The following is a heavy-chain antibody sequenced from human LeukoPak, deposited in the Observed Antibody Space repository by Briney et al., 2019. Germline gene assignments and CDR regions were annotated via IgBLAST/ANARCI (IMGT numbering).Heavy chain of an antibody. CDR2: INHSGGT. CDR1: GGSISSGGYY. J-gene: IGHJ4*02. Sequence: SQTLSLTCTVSGGSISSGGYYWSWIRQPPGKGLEWIGEINHSGGTNYNPSLKSRVTISVDTSKNQFSLKLSSVTAADTAVYYCARGESSDCSSTSCYLFDYWGQGTLVTVSS. CDR3: ARGESSDCSSTSCYLFDY. V-gene: IGHV4-39*07. D-gene: IGHD2-2*01.